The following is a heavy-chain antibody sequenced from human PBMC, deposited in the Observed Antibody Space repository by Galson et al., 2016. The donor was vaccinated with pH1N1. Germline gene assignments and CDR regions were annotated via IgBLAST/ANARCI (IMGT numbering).Heavy chain of an antibody. CDR1: GFTFNNAW. J-gene: IGHJ4*02. CDR3: ARDLTRRGSLPGYFFDS. D-gene: IGHD2-15*01. V-gene: IGHV3-11*04. Sequence: SLRLSCATSGFTFNNAWLTWVRQAPGKGLEWVSYISSAGWAIHYADSVKGRFTISRDNAKNSLYLQMNSLRAEDTAVYYCARDLTRRGSLPGYFFDSWGQGTLVAVSS. CDR2: ISSAGWAI.